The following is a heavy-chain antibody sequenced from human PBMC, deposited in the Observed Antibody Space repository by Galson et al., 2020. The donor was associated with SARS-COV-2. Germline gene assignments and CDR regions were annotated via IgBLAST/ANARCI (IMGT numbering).Heavy chain of an antibody. CDR2: INPSGGST. J-gene: IGHJ4*02. D-gene: IGHD3-22*01. V-gene: IGHV1-46*01. Sequence: ASVKVSCKASGYTFTSYYMHWVRQAPGQGLEWMGIINPSGGSTSYAQKFQGRVTMTRDTSTSTVYMELSSLRSEDTAVYYCARGRYYYDSSGYFFDYWGQGTLVTVSS. CDR1: GYTFTSYY. CDR3: ARGRYYYDSSGYFFDY.